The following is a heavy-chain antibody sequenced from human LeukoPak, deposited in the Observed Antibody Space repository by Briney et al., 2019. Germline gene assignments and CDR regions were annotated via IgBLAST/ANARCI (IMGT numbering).Heavy chain of an antibody. D-gene: IGHD3-22*01. V-gene: IGHV3-7*01. CDR1: GFTFSSYW. CDR2: IKQDGSEK. CDR3: ARDGRAGSGYYRKDDY. Sequence: GGSLRLSCAASGFTFSSYWMTWFRQAPGKGLEWVANIKQDGSEKYYVDSVKGRFTISRDNAKNSLYLQMSSLRAEDTAVYYCARDGRAGSGYYRKDDYWGQGTLVTVSS. J-gene: IGHJ4*02.